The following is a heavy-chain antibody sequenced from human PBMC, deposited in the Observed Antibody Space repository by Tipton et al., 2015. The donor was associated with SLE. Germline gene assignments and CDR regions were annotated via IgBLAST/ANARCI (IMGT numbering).Heavy chain of an antibody. D-gene: IGHD3-16*01. V-gene: IGHV4-31*02. CDR3: ARKRLPDLDFDL. CDR1: GGSISSGGYY. CDR2: IYYSGST. Sequence: LRLSCTVSGGSISSGGYYWSWIRQHPGKGLEWFGYIYYSGSTYYNPSLKSRVTISIDTSKNQFSLKLSSVTAADTAVYYCARKRLPDLDFDLWGRGTLVTVSS. J-gene: IGHJ2*01.